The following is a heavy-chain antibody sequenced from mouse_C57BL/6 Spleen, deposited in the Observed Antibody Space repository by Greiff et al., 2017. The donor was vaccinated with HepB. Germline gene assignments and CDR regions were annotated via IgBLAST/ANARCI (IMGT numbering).Heavy chain of an antibody. D-gene: IGHD1-1*01. CDR2: IDPSDSYT. V-gene: IGHV1-69*01. Sequence: QVQLQQPGAELVMPGASVKLSCKASGYTFTSYWMHWVKQRPGQGLEWIGEIDPSDSYTNYNQKFKGKSTLTVDKSSSTAYMQLSSLTSEDSAVYYCALLRSYAMDYWGQGTSVTVSS. CDR1: GYTFTSYW. CDR3: ALLRSYAMDY. J-gene: IGHJ4*01.